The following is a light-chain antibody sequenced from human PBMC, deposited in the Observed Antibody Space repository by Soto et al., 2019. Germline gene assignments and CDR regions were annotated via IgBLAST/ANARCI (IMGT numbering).Light chain of an antibody. CDR2: EVS. Sequence: QSVLTQPASVSGSPGQSITISCTGTSSDVGGYKYVSWYQQHPGKAPKLMIYEVSNRPSGVSNRFSGSKSGNTASLTISGLQAEDEADYYCTSYTSSTTLPWVFGGGTKVTVL. J-gene: IGLJ3*02. CDR1: SSDVGGYKY. CDR3: TSYTSSTTLPWV. V-gene: IGLV2-14*01.